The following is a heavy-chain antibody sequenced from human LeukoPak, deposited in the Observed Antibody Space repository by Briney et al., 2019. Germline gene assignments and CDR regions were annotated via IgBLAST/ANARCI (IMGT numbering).Heavy chain of an antibody. CDR1: GGTFNSYS. D-gene: IGHD3-16*02. Sequence: ASVKVSCKASGGTFNSYSFSWVRQAPGQGLEWMGIINPSGGSTSYAQKFQGRVTMTRDTSTSTVYMELSSLRSEDTAVYYCARQPYYDYVWGSYRYQNYYFDYWGQGTLVTVSS. CDR2: INPSGGST. J-gene: IGHJ4*02. V-gene: IGHV1-46*02. CDR3: ARQPYYDYVWGSYRYQNYYFDY.